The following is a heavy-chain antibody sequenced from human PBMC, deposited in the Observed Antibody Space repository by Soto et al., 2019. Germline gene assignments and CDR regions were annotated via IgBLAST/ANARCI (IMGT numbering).Heavy chain of an antibody. V-gene: IGHV3-33*01. Sequence: QVQLVESGGGVVQPGRSLRLSCAASGFTFSSYGMHWVRQAPGKGLEWVAVIWYDGSNKYYADSVKGRFTISRDNSKNTLYLQMNSLRAEDTAVYYCARDQYSTDQYDYIWGSYISPFDYWGQGTLVTVSS. D-gene: IGHD3-16*01. CDR2: IWYDGSNK. J-gene: IGHJ4*02. CDR1: GFTFSSYG. CDR3: ARDQYSTDQYDYIWGSYISPFDY.